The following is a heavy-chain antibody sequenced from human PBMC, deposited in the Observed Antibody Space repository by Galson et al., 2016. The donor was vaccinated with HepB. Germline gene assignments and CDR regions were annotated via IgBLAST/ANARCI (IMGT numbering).Heavy chain of an antibody. CDR3: AIRGGGGLGGDIYEYGLDV. Sequence: SETLSLTCDVYGGSFSFYYWNWIRQPPGKGLEWVAEINHSGATHYNPSLKGRVTISIDTSKNQFSLRLNSVTAADTAVYYCAIRGGGGLGGDIYEYGLDVWGQGTTVIVSS. J-gene: IGHJ6*02. D-gene: IGHD2-15*01. CDR2: INHSGAT. CDR1: GGSFSFYY. V-gene: IGHV4-34*01.